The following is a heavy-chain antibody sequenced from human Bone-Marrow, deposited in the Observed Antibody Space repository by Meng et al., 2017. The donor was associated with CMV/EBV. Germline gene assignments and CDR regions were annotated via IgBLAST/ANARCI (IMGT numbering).Heavy chain of an antibody. V-gene: IGHV3-74*01. J-gene: IGHJ4*02. CDR1: GFTFSNYW. Sequence: CAASGFTFSNYWMHWVRQVPGKGLVWVSRSSTDGSTTNYADSVKGRFTISRDNTENTLYLQMNSLRAEDTAVYYCARRRDGNNWADYWGQGTLVTVSS. CDR2: SSTDGSTT. D-gene: IGHD5-24*01. CDR3: ARRRDGNNWADY.